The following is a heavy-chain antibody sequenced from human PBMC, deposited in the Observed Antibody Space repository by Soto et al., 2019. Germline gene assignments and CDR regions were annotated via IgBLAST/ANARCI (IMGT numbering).Heavy chain of an antibody. CDR1: GFTFSSYW. J-gene: IGHJ3*02. CDR3: AKEGNGSGSYGAFDI. D-gene: IGHD3-10*01. CDR2: IKQDGSEK. Sequence: HPGGSMRLSSAASGFTFSSYWMSWVFQAPGKGLEWVANIKQDGSEKYYADSVKGRFTISRDNSKNTLYLQMNSLRAEDTAVYYCAKEGNGSGSYGAFDIWGQGTMVTVSS. V-gene: IGHV3-7*01.